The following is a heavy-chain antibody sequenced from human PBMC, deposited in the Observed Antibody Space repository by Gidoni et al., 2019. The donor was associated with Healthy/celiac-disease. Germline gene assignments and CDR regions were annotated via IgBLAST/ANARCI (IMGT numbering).Heavy chain of an antibody. D-gene: IGHD2-2*01. Sequence: QVQLVQSGAEVNKPGSSVKVSCMASVGTFSSYAISWGRQAPGQGLEWMGRIIPILGIANYAQKFQGRVTITADKSTSTAYMELSSLRSEDTAVYYCASVYCSSTSCYEGYYYYGMDVWGQGTTVTVSS. CDR1: VGTFSSYA. CDR3: ASVYCSSTSCYEGYYYYGMDV. J-gene: IGHJ6*02. CDR2: IIPILGIA. V-gene: IGHV1-69*04.